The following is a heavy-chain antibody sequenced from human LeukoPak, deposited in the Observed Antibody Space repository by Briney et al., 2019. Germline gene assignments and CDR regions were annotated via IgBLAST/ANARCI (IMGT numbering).Heavy chain of an antibody. CDR3: ARETGSAVGSTDFDY. V-gene: IGHV3-30-3*01. CDR1: GFTFSSYA. J-gene: IGHJ4*02. D-gene: IGHD4-17*01. Sequence: GGSLRLSCAASGFTFSSYAMHWVRQAPGKGLEWVAVISYDGSNKYYADSVKGRFTISRDNSKNTLYLQMNSLRAEDTAVYYCARETGSAVGSTDFDYWGQGILVTVSS. CDR2: ISYDGSNK.